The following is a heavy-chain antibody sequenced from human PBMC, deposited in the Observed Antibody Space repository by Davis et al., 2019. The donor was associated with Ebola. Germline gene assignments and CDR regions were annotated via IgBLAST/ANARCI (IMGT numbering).Heavy chain of an antibody. CDR2: IRSDGSNK. CDR3: ASIASLGAFDI. Sequence: PGGSLRLSCAASGFTFSNYGMHWVRQAPGKGLEWVAFIRSDGSNKYYADSVKGRFTISRDNSKNTLYLQMNSLRAEDTAVYYCASIASLGAFDIWGQGTMVTVSS. J-gene: IGHJ3*02. V-gene: IGHV3-30*02. D-gene: IGHD6-13*01. CDR1: GFTFSNYG.